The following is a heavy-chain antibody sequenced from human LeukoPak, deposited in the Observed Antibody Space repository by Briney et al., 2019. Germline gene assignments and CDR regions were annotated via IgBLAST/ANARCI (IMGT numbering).Heavy chain of an antibody. D-gene: IGHD4-17*01. J-gene: IGHJ3*02. CDR2: ISYDGSNK. V-gene: IGHV3-30-3*01. CDR1: GFTFSSYA. CDR3: ARGSTGRAFDI. Sequence: GGSLRLSCAASGFTFSSYAMHWVRQAPGKGLEWVAVISYDGSNKYYADSVKGRFTIPRDNSKNTLYLQMNSLRAEDTAVYYCARGSTGRAFDIWGQGTMVTVSS.